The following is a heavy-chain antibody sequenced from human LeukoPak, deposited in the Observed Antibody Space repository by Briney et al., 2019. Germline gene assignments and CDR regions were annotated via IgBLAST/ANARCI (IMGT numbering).Heavy chain of an antibody. CDR2: ISSSGSTI. V-gene: IGHV3-48*04. D-gene: IGHD3-22*01. CDR1: GFTFSSYA. Sequence: GGSLRLSCAASGFTFSSYAMSWVRQAPGKGLEWVSYISSSGSTIYYADSVKGRFTISRDNAKNSLYLQMNSLRAEDTAVYYCARVLHKRNYDSSTYYGYWGQGTLVTVSS. J-gene: IGHJ4*02. CDR3: ARVLHKRNYDSSTYYGY.